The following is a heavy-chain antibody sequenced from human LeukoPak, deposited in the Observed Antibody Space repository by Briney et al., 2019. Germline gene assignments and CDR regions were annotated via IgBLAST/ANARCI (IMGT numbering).Heavy chain of an antibody. Sequence: GASVKVSCKASGYTFTSYYMHWVRQAPGQGLEWMGIINPSGGSTSYTQKFQGRVTMTRDMSTSTVYMELSSLRSDDTAVYYCARVRSYYGSGSYFSFGYWGQGTLVTVSS. V-gene: IGHV1-46*01. CDR3: ARVRSYYGSGSYFSFGY. D-gene: IGHD3-10*01. J-gene: IGHJ4*02. CDR2: INPSGGST. CDR1: GYTFTSYY.